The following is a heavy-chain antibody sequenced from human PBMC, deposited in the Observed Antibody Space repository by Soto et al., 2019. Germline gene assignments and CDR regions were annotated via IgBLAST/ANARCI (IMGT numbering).Heavy chain of an antibody. CDR3: ASLTSWSQEYYYGMDV. CDR2: IRSKGYGGTT. V-gene: IGHV3-49*03. CDR1: GFTFGDFG. J-gene: IGHJ6*02. Sequence: GGSLRLSCTGSGFTFGDFGMSWFRQAPGKGLEWLSFIRSKGYGGTTEWAASVRGRFITSRDDSKSIAYLQMNSLKTEDTAVYYCASLTSWSQEYYYGMDVWGQGTTVTVSS. D-gene: IGHD2-2*01.